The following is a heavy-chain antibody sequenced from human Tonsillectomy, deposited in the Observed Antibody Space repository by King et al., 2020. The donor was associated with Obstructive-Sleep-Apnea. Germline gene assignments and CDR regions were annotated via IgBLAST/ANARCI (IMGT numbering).Heavy chain of an antibody. V-gene: IGHV3-7*03. CDR2: IKQDGSEK. J-gene: IGHJ4*02. CDR3: ARERRVGAGGFDY. D-gene: IGHD1-26*01. CDR1: GFTFSSIW. Sequence: QLVQSGGGLVQPGGSLRLSCAASGFTFSSIWMSWVRQAPGKGLEWVANIKQDGSEKYYVDSVKGRFTISRDNAKNSLDLQMNSLRAEDTAVYYCARERRVGAGGFDYWGQGTLVTVSS.